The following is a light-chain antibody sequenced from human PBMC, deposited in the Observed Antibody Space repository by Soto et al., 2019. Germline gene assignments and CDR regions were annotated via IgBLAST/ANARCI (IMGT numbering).Light chain of an antibody. CDR2: GSS. V-gene: IGKV1-27*01. CDR3: QKYDSAPFT. Sequence: DVQMTQSPSPLSASVGDRVTIACRASQAISHYLAWYQQKPGKVPELLIYGSSTLPSGVPSRFSGSGSGTDFTLTISSLQPEDVAPYYCQKYDSAPFTFGPGTNVDI. CDR1: QAISHY. J-gene: IGKJ3*01.